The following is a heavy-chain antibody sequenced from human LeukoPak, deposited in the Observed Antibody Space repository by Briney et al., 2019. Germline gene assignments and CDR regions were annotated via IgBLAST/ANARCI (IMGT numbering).Heavy chain of an antibody. D-gene: IGHD1-26*01. J-gene: IGHJ5*02. CDR3: ARGYRYSGSPGDWFDP. CDR2: IYTSGST. V-gene: IGHV4-4*07. Sequence: SETLSLTCTVSGGSISSYYWSWIRQPAGKGLEWIGRIYTSGSTNYNPSLKSRVTMSVDTSKNQFSLKLSSLTAADTAVYYCARGYRYSGSPGDWFDPWGQGTLVTVSS. CDR1: GGSISSYY.